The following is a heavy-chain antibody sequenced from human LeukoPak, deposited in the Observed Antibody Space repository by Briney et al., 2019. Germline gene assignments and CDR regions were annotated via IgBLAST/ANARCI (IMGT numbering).Heavy chain of an antibody. CDR1: GFSLGDYW. V-gene: IGHV3-7*03. CDR2: IKQDGSET. Sequence: PGGSLRLSCAASGFSLGDYWMNWVRQAPGKGLEWLATIKQDGSETHYLDSVKGRLSISRDNAKNSLYLQMNSLRAEDTAVYYCAEVKSTGGIPDYWGQGTLVTVSS. CDR3: AEVKSTGGIPDY. D-gene: IGHD3-16*01. J-gene: IGHJ4*02.